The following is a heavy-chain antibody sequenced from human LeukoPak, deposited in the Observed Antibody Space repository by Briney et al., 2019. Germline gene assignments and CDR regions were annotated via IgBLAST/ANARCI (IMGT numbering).Heavy chain of an antibody. V-gene: IGHV1-24*01. CDR1: GYTLTELS. J-gene: IGHJ4*02. CDR3: YDSTY. Sequence: ASVKASCKISGYTLTELSMHWIRQAPGKGLEWMGGFDPKDGATVYAQKFQGRLTMTEDTSTATAYMELSSLTSEDTAVYFCYDSTYWGQGTLVTVSS. CDR2: FDPKDGAT. D-gene: IGHD3-22*01.